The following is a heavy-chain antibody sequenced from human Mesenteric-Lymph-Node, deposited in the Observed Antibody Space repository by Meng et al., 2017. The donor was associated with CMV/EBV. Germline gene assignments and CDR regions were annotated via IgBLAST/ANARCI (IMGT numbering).Heavy chain of an antibody. CDR3: ARALYQLLPFTYYYYGMDV. V-gene: IGHV3-30-3*01. Sequence: GGSLRLSCTVSGSSISSGYYWGWIRQPPGKGLEWVAVISYDGSNKYYADSVKGRFTISRDNSKNTLYLQMNSLRAEDTAVYYCARALYQLLPFTYYYYGMDVWGQGTTVTVSS. CDR2: ISYDGSNK. J-gene: IGHJ6*02. CDR1: GSSISSGY. D-gene: IGHD2-2*01.